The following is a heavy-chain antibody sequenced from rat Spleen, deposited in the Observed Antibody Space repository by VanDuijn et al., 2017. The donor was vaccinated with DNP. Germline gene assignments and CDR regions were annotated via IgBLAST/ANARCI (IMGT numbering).Heavy chain of an antibody. V-gene: IGHV5-19*01. CDR1: GFTFSNYG. J-gene: IGHJ2*01. CDR3: ATDLGITMMVLIGDY. D-gene: IGHD1-12*02. CDR2: ISPSGGST. Sequence: EVQLVESGGGLVQPGRSLKLSFAASGFTFSNYGMHWIRQAPTKGLEWVASISPSGGSTYYRDSVKGRFTISRDNAKSTLYLQMDSLRSEDTATYDCATDLGITMMVLIGDYWGQGVMVTVSS.